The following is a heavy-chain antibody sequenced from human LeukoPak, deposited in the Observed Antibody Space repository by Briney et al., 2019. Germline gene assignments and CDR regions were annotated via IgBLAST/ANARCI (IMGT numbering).Heavy chain of an antibody. J-gene: IGHJ6*03. CDR3: ARLRYNDFWSGHWKYYYYMDV. V-gene: IGHV3-21*01. CDR1: GFTFSGYD. D-gene: IGHD3-3*01. Sequence: GSLRLSCAASGFTFSGYDMNWVRQAPGKGLEWVSSISGSSSYIYYADSMKGRFTISRDNAKNSLYLQMNSLRAEDTALYYCARLRYNDFWSGHWKYYYYMDVWGKGTTVTVSS. CDR2: ISGSSSYI.